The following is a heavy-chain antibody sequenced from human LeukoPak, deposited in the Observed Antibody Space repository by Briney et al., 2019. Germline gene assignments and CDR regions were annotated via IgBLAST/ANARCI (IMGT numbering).Heavy chain of an antibody. J-gene: IGHJ4*02. CDR2: IYPGDSDT. Sequence: GESLKISCKGSGYSFTNNWIGWVRQMPGKGLESMGIIYPGDSDTRYSPSFQGQVTISADKSTNTAYLQWSSLKASDTAMYYCARRYSGSYYFDYWGQGTLVTVSS. CDR3: ARRYSGSYYFDY. D-gene: IGHD1-26*01. V-gene: IGHV5-51*01. CDR1: GYSFTNNW.